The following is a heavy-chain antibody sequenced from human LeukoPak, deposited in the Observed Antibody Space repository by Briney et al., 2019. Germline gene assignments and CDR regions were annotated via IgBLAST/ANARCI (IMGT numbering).Heavy chain of an antibody. Sequence: VASVKVSCQASGFSFTRYAISWVRQAPGQGLEWMGWISTYNGDTNYAQKFQGRVTMTTDTSTTTAYMELRSLRSDDTAVYYCARDPSNTSGRYAYFDYWGQGTLVTVSS. CDR2: ISTYNGDT. D-gene: IGHD6-19*01. V-gene: IGHV1-18*01. J-gene: IGHJ4*02. CDR1: GFSFTRYA. CDR3: ARDPSNTSGRYAYFDY.